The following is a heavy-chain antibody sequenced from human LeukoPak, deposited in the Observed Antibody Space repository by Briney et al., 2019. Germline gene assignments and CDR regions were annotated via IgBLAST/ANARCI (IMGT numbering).Heavy chain of an antibody. V-gene: IGHV3-33*01. D-gene: IGHD5-12*01. CDR3: ARDRGVAAHLDY. Sequence: PGRSLRLSCAASGFTSSNYGMHWVRQAPGKGLEWVAVIWFDGTNKYYADSVRGRSTISRDNSKNTLYLQMSSLRAEDTAVYYCARDRGVAAHLDYWGQGTLVTVSS. CDR2: IWFDGTNK. CDR1: GFTSSNYG. J-gene: IGHJ4*02.